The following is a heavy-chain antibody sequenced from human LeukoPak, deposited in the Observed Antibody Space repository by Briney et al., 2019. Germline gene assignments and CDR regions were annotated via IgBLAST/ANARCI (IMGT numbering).Heavy chain of an antibody. J-gene: IGHJ4*02. V-gene: IGHV3-23*01. Sequence: PGGSLRLYCAASGFTFNNYAMSWVRQAPGKGLEWVAAISGNGSRTYYRDSVKGRFTISRDNPKNTLYLLMNSLSAEDTALYYCAKEQTSSGYFDYWGQGTLVTVSS. CDR2: ISGNGSRT. CDR3: AKEQTSSGYFDY. D-gene: IGHD3-10*01. CDR1: GFTFNNYA.